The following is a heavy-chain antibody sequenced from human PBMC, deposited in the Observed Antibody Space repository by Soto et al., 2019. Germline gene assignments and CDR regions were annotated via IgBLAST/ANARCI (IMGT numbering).Heavy chain of an antibody. Sequence: TSETLSLTCAVSSGSISSSNWWSWVRQPPGKGLEWIGEIYHSGSTNYNPSLKSRVTISVDKSKNQFSLKLSSVTAADTAVYYCASGATVAGKMGGYWGQGTLVTVSS. CDR1: SGSISSSNW. CDR2: IYHSGST. CDR3: ASGATVAGKMGGY. J-gene: IGHJ4*02. V-gene: IGHV4-4*02. D-gene: IGHD6-19*01.